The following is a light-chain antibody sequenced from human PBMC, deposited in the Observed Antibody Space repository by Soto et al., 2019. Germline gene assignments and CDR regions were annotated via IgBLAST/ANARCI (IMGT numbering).Light chain of an antibody. J-gene: IGKJ1*01. CDR1: QAIGTD. CDR3: LQDYNYPRT. CDR2: EAS. V-gene: IGKV1-6*01. Sequence: AIPMTQSPSSLPASVGDRVTLPCRASQAIGTDLGWYQQKPGQAPKLLIFEASTVQTGVPSRFSGSGSGTDFTLTISSLQPEDFATYFCLQDYNYPRTFGQG.